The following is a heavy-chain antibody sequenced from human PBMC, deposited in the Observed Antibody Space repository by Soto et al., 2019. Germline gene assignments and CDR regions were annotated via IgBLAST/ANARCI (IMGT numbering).Heavy chain of an antibody. CDR3: ARRGLWLGECEEGFWFDP. Sequence: QVQLQESGPGLVKPSQTLSLTCTVSGGSIRSGDYYWRWIRQPPGKGLEWVGYIYYSGSTYYNPSLKSRLTISVDQSKNPFSLELSSVTAADPAVTYCARRGLWLGECEEGFWFDPLGQGNLVTVSS. J-gene: IGHJ5*02. D-gene: IGHD3-10*01. V-gene: IGHV4-30-4*01. CDR2: IYYSGST. CDR1: GGSIRSGDYY.